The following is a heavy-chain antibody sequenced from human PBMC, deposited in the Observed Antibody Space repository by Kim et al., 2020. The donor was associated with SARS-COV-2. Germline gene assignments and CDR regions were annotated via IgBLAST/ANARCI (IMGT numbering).Heavy chain of an antibody. CDR3: ARGLNYYYGSGSYRDYF. CDR2: ISYDGSNK. J-gene: IGHJ4*01. CDR1: GFTFSSYA. Sequence: GGSLRLSCAASGFTFSSYAMHWVRQAPGKGLEWVAVISYDGSNKYYADSVKGRFTISRDNSKNTLYLQMNSLRAEDTAVYYCARGLNYYYGSGSYRDYF. D-gene: IGHD3-10*01. V-gene: IGHV3-30*04.